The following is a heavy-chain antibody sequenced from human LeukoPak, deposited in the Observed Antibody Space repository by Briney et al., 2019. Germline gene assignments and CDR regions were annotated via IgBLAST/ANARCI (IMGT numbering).Heavy chain of an antibody. Sequence: SETLSLTCTVSGGSISSSSYYWGWIRQPPGKGLEWIGEIYHSGSTNYNPSLKSRVTISVDKSKNQFSLKLSSVTAADTAVYYCARGRGYWGQGTLVTVSS. CDR2: IYHSGST. CDR3: ARGRGY. V-gene: IGHV4-39*07. CDR1: GGSISSSSYY. J-gene: IGHJ4*02.